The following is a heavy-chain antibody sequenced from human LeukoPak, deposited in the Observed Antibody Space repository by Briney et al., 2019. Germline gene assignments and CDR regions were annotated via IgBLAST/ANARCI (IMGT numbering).Heavy chain of an antibody. CDR1: GFTFSSYS. CDR2: IRYDGSNK. CDR3: AKLITGTMLAAFDI. J-gene: IGHJ3*02. D-gene: IGHD1-7*01. V-gene: IGHV3-30*02. Sequence: GGSLRLSCAASGFTFSSYSMHWVRQAPGKGLEWVAFIRYDGSNKYYADSVKGRFTISRDNSKNTLYLQMNSLRAEDTAVYYCAKLITGTMLAAFDIWGQGTMVTVSS.